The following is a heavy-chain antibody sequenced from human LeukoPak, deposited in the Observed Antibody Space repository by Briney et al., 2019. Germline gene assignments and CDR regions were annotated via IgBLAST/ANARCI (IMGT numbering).Heavy chain of an antibody. CDR2: VWSDGTNE. J-gene: IGHJ4*02. V-gene: IGHV3-30*02. CDR3: AKDLYGSGSHFDF. D-gene: IGHD3-10*01. Sequence: PGGSLRLSCAASGFTFSSCGMHWVRQAPGKGLGWVAFVWSDGTNENYADSVKGRFTISRDNSKNTLYLQMNSLRADDTAVYYCAKDLYGSGSHFDFWGQGTLVTVSS. CDR1: GFTFSSCG.